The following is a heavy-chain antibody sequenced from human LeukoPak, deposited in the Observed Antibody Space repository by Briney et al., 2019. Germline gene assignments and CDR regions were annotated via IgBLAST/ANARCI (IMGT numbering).Heavy chain of an antibody. D-gene: IGHD6-13*01. V-gene: IGHV1-2*02. CDR3: ARATYSSSWPYYYYYMDV. CDR1: GYTFTGYY. J-gene: IGHJ6*03. Sequence: ASVKLSCKASGYTFTGYYMHWVRQASGQGLEWMGWINPKSGGTNYAQKFQGRVTMTRDTSISTAYMELSRLRSADTAVYYCARATYSSSWPYYYYYMDVWGKGTTVTISS. CDR2: INPKSGGT.